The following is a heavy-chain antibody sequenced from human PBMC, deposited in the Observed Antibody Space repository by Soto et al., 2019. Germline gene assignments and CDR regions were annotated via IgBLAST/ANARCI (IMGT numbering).Heavy chain of an antibody. D-gene: IGHD6-13*01. CDR1: GYTFTSYA. CDR3: ARNRIAATRGKYYYYGMDV. V-gene: IGHV1-3*01. CDR2: INAGNGNT. Sequence: QVQLVQSGAEVKKPGASVKVSCKASGYTFTSYAMHWVRQAPGQRLEWMGWINAGNGNTKYSQKFQGRVTITRDTSASTAYMELSSLRSEDTAVYYCARNRIAATRGKYYYYGMDVWGQGTTVTVSS. J-gene: IGHJ6*02.